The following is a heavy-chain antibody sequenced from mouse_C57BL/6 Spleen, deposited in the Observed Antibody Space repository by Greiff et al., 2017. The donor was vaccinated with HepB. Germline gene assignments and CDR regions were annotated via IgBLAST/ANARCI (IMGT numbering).Heavy chain of an antibody. D-gene: IGHD4-1*01. J-gene: IGHJ4*01. Sequence: EVQGVESGGGLVKPGGSLKLSCAASGFTFSSYTMSWVRQTPEKRLEWVATISGGGGNTYYPDSVKGRFTISRDNAKNTLYLQMSSLRSEDTALYYCARQTGTRAMDYWGQGTSVTVSS. CDR3: ARQTGTRAMDY. CDR2: ISGGGGNT. CDR1: GFTFSSYT. V-gene: IGHV5-9*01.